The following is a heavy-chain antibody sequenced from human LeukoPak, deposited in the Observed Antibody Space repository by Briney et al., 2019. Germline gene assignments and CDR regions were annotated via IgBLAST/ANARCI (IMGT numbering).Heavy chain of an antibody. J-gene: IGHJ3*02. CDR1: GGSITSYY. Sequence: SETLSLTCTVSGGSITSYYWSWIRQPPGKGLEWIGYIYHSGTTNYNPSLKSRVTISVDTSKNQFSLKLSSVTAADTAVYYCARHIEAGSNDAFDIWGQGTMATVSS. CDR2: IYHSGTT. CDR3: ARHIEAGSNDAFDI. D-gene: IGHD1-7*01. V-gene: IGHV4-59*08.